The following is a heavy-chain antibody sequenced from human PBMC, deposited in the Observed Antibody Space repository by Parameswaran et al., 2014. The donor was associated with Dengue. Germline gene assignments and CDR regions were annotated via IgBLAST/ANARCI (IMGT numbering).Heavy chain of an antibody. J-gene: IGHJ4*02. D-gene: IGHD3-22*01. CDR3: AQDSYDSSAHYLDLYYFDY. CDR2: ISYHGSRK. V-gene: IGHV3-30*18. Sequence: VRQAPGKGLEWVAGISYHGSRKSYADSVKGRFTISRDNSKNTVYLQMNSLRTEDTAVYYCAQDSYDSSAHYLDLYYFDYWGQGTLVTVSS.